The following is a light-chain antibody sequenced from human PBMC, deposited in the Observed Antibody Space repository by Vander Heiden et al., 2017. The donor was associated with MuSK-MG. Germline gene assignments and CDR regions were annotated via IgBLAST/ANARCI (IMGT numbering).Light chain of an antibody. CDR1: QSVYSN. J-gene: IGKJ1*01. CDR2: GAS. V-gene: IGKV3-15*01. CDR3: QQYNSWPQT. Sequence: ILMTQSPGTLSVSPGDRATLSCRASQSVYSNLAWYQQKPGQAPRLLIYGASTRATGIPARFSGSGSGTEFTLTISGLQSEDFAIYFCQQYNSWPQTFGQGTKVEIK.